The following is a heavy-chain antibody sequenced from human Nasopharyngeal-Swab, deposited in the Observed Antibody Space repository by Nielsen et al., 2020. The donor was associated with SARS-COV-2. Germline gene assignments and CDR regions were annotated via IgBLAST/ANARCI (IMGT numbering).Heavy chain of an antibody. V-gene: IGHV3-72*01. J-gene: IGHJ6*02. Sequence: GGSLRLSCAASGFTFSDHYMDWVRQAPGKGLEWVGRARDKANSYTTEYAASVKGRFTISRDDSENSLYLQMNSLKTEDTAVYYCARDQNPRPDYDFWSGHIYGMDVWGQGTTVTVSS. CDR3: ARDQNPRPDYDFWSGHIYGMDV. CDR2: ARDKANSYTT. CDR1: GFTFSDHY. D-gene: IGHD3-3*01.